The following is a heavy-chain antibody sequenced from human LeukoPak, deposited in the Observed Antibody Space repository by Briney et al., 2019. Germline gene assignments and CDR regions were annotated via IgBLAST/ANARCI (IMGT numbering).Heavy chain of an antibody. J-gene: IGHJ3*02. CDR3: ARGDVVVTHDAFDI. V-gene: IGHV1-8*01. Sequence: ASVKVSCKASGYTFTSYDINWVRQATGQGLEWMGWMNPNSGNTGYAQKFQGRVTMTRNTSIGTAYMELSSLRSEDTAVYYCARGDVVVTHDAFDIWGQGTMVTVSS. CDR1: GYTFTSYD. CDR2: MNPNSGNT. D-gene: IGHD2-21*02.